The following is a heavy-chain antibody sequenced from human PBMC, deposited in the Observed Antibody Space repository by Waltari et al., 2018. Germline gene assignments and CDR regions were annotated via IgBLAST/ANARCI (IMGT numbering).Heavy chain of an antibody. Sequence: EVRLAESGGGLVQPGGSLRLSCAASGFMFTDHWMHWVRQAPGKGLVWVSHIKIDGRVTNYGKAVQGRFTISRDNAKKTIYLQMNGLRAEDTALYYCVRSFNFTSEMWGQGTMVTVSS. J-gene: IGHJ3*02. V-gene: IGHV3-74*01. CDR1: GFMFTDHW. CDR3: VRSFNFTSEM. CDR2: IKIDGRVT.